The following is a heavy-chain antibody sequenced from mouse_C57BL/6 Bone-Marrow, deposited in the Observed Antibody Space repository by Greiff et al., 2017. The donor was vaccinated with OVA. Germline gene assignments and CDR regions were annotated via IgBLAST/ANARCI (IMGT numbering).Heavy chain of an antibody. V-gene: IGHV5-17*01. CDR1: GFTFSDYG. D-gene: IGHD3-2*02. Sequence: EVHLVESGGGLVKPGGSLKLSCAASGFTFSDYGMHWVRQAPEKGLEWVAYISSGSSTIYYADTVKGRFTISRDNAKNTLFLQMTSLRSEDTAMYYCARPYSSGYVYYFDYWGQGTTLTVSS. CDR2: ISSGSSTI. CDR3: ARPYSSGYVYYFDY. J-gene: IGHJ2*01.